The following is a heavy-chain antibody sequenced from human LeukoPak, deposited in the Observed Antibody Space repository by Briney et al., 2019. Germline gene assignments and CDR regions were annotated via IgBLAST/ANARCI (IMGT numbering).Heavy chain of an antibody. CDR1: GYSFIDYY. Sequence: ASVKVSCTTSGYSFIDYYICWVRQAPGQGLEWMGWINTSSGVTKFSQELQDRVTLTRDTSLSTAYMKLNSLAVDDTAIYYCAREDTYDEYRPFDFWGQGALVTVSS. D-gene: IGHD5-18*01. CDR2: INTSSGVT. J-gene: IGHJ4*02. CDR3: AREDTYDEYRPFDF. V-gene: IGHV1-2*02.